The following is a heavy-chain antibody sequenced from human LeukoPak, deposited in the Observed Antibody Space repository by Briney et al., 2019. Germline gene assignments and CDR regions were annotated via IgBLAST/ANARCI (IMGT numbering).Heavy chain of an antibody. CDR2: IYYSGST. CDR1: GGSISSYY. CDR3: ARGGGIYGSGSYFNYYYYYMDV. D-gene: IGHD3-10*01. V-gene: IGHV4-59*01. J-gene: IGHJ6*03. Sequence: SETLSLTCTVSGGSISSYYWSWIRQPPGKGLEWIGYIYYSGSTNYNPSLKSRVTISVDTSKNQFSLKLSSVAAADTAVYYCARGGGIYGSGSYFNYYYYYMDVWGKGTTVTISS.